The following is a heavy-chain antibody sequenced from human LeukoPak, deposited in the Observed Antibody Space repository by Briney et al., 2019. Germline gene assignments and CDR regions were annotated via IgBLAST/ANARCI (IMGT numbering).Heavy chain of an antibody. V-gene: IGHV4-4*07. CDR1: GGSISSDY. Sequence: SETLSLTCTVSGGSISSDYWSWLRQPAGKGLEGIGRIYTSGSTNYNPSLKSRVTMSVDTSKNQFSLKLSSVTAADTAVYYCARESDLDYRPGPYYMDVWGKGTTVTVSS. CDR2: IYTSGST. CDR3: ARESDLDYRPGPYYMDV. D-gene: IGHD3-16*01. J-gene: IGHJ6*03.